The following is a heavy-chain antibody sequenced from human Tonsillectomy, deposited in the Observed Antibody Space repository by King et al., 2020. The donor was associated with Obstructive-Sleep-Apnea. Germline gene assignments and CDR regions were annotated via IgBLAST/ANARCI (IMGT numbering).Heavy chain of an antibody. J-gene: IGHJ4*02. D-gene: IGHD6-19*01. CDR2: IRSKAFDGTT. CDR1: GFTFGDYA. CDR3: SPWLVPHRGGFDY. Sequence: VQLVESGGGLVQPGRSLRLSCTASGFTFGDYAMSWFRQAPGKGLEWVGFIRSKAFDGTTHYAASVKGRFIISREDSKSIAYLQMNSLKTEDTAVYYCSPWLVPHRGGFDYWGQGTLVTVSS. V-gene: IGHV3-49*03.